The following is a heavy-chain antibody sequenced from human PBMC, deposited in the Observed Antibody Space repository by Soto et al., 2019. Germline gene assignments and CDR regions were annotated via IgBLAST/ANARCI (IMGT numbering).Heavy chain of an antibody. Sequence: EVQLVETGGGLIQPGGSLRLSCAASGFTVSSNYMNWVRQAPGKGLEWLSIIYSDATTYYADSVKGRFTISRDNFKNTLYLKINTLRAEDTAVYYCAFLSNGGQGTLVPVSS. CDR2: IYSDATT. J-gene: IGHJ4*02. D-gene: IGHD4-4*01. V-gene: IGHV3-53*02. CDR1: GFTVSSNY. CDR3: AFLSN.